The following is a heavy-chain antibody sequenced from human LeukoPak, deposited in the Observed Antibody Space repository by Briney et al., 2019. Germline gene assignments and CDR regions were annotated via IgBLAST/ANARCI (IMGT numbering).Heavy chain of an antibody. CDR2: ISYDGSNK. J-gene: IGHJ5*02. CDR1: EFTFSSYS. D-gene: IGHD5-18*01. V-gene: IGHV3-30*03. CDR3: ARTPAMANGGFDP. Sequence: GGSLRLSCAACEFTFSSYSMNWVRQAPGKGLEWVAVISYDGSNKYYADSVKGRFTISRDNSKNTLYLQMNSLRAEDTAVYYCARTPAMANGGFDPWGQGTLVTVSS.